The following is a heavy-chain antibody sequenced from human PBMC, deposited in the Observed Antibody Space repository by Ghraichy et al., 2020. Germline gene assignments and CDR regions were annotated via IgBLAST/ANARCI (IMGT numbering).Heavy chain of an antibody. D-gene: IGHD3-22*01. CDR2: IKQDGSEK. V-gene: IGHV3-7*01. CDR3: ARATYYYDSSGYYYLGY. Sequence: GGSLRLSCAASGFTFSSYWMSWVRQAPGKGLEWVANIKQDGSEKYYVDSVKGRFTISRDNAKNSLYLQMNSLRAEDTAVYYCARATYYYDSSGYYYLGYWGQGTLVTVSS. J-gene: IGHJ4*02. CDR1: GFTFSSYW.